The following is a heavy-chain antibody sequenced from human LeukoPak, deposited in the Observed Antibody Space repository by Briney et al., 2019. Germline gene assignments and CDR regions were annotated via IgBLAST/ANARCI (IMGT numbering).Heavy chain of an antibody. Sequence: PSETLSLTCTVSGGSISSYYWSWIRQPPGKGLEWIGYIYYSGSTNYNPSLKSRVTISLDTSKSQFSLKLSSVTAADTAVYYCARSRRSTVTIDLDYWGQGTLVTVSS. J-gene: IGHJ4*02. CDR1: GGSISSYY. D-gene: IGHD4-11*01. CDR3: ARSRRSTVTIDLDY. V-gene: IGHV4-59*01. CDR2: IYYSGST.